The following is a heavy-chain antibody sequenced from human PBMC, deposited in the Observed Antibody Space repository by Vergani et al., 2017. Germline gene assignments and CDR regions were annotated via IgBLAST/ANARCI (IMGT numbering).Heavy chain of an antibody. J-gene: IGHJ6*02. CDR3: ARDGPGIAAAGRLYV. CDR1: GFTFSSYS. D-gene: IGHD6-13*01. Sequence: EVQLVESGGGLVQPGGSLRLSCAASGFTFSSYSMNWVRQAPGKGLEWVSYISSSSTTIYYEDSVKGRFTISRDNSKNSQYLQMNSLSAEDTAVYYCARDGPGIAAAGRLYVWGQGTTVTVSS. V-gene: IGHV3-48*04. CDR2: ISSSSTTI.